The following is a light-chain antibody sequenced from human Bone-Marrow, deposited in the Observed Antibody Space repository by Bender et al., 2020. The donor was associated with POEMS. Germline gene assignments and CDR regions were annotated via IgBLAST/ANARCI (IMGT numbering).Light chain of an antibody. V-gene: IGLV2-14*03. J-gene: IGLJ3*02. CDR3: VAWDASLNGWV. CDR1: SSDVGAYNY. Sequence: QSALTQPASVSGSPGQSITISCTGTSSDVGAYNYVSWYQHLPGKAPKLVIYDFSNRPSGVSNRFSGSKSGNTASLTVSGLQSDDEAIYFCVAWDASLNGWVFGGGTKLTVL. CDR2: DFS.